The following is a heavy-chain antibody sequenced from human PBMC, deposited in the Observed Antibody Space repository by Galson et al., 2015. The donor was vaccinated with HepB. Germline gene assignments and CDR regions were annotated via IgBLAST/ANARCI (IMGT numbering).Heavy chain of an antibody. CDR2: MNHDGSVK. J-gene: IGHJ5*02. CDR3: AREDYTNPSGFDP. CDR1: GFTVSTHW. D-gene: IGHD4-11*01. V-gene: IGHV3-7*01. Sequence: SLRLSCAASGFTVSTHWMNWVRQAPGKGLEWVANMNHDGSVKYYVDSVKGRFTISRDNAKNSLYLQMNSLRVEDTAVYYCAREDYTNPSGFDPWCPGTRVAVSS.